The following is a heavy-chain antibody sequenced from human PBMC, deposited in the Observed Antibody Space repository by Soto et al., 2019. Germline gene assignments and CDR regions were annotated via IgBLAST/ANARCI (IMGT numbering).Heavy chain of an antibody. Sequence: LRLSFAASGFTFISYAMHWVRQAPGKGLEWVAVISYDGSNKYYADSVKGRFTISRDNSKNTLYLQMNSLRAEDTAVYYCASLHPRSWGQGTLVTVSS. CDR1: GFTFISYA. CDR2: ISYDGSNK. V-gene: IGHV3-30-3*01. J-gene: IGHJ5*02. CDR3: ASLHPRS.